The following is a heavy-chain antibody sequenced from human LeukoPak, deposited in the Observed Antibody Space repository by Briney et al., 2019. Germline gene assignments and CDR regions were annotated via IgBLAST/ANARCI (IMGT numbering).Heavy chain of an antibody. CDR2: INHSGST. CDR3: ARGRKPIFDY. V-gene: IGHV4-34*01. Sequence: SETLSLTCAVYGGSFSGYYWSWIRQPPRKGLEWIGEINHSGSTNYNPSLKSRVTISVDTSKNQFSLKLSSVTAADTAVYYCARGRKPIFDYWGQGTLVTVSS. D-gene: IGHD1-14*01. J-gene: IGHJ4*02. CDR1: GGSFSGYY.